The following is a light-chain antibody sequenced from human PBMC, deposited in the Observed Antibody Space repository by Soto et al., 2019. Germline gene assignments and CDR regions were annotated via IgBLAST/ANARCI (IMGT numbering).Light chain of an antibody. CDR3: QQYNIYPLT. Sequence: DVQMTQSPSSLSASVGDRVKITCRASQDINSYLAWYQQKPGNAPKSLIYAASSLQTGVPSRFSGSESGTDFTLTISNLQPEDSATYYCQQYNIYPLTFGGGTKVEIK. CDR2: AAS. CDR1: QDINSY. V-gene: IGKV1D-16*01. J-gene: IGKJ4*01.